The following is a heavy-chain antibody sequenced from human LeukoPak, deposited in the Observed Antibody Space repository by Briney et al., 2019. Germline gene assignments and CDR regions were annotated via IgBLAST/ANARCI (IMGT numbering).Heavy chain of an antibody. V-gene: IGHV4-30-2*01. CDR3: ARDWGDCSSTSCYDP. Sequence: SETLSLTCAVSGGSISSGGYSWSWIRQPPGKGLEWIGYIYHSGSTYYNPSLKSRVTISVDRSKNQFSLKLSSVTAADTAVYYCARDWGDCSSTSCYDPWGQGTLVTVSS. J-gene: IGHJ5*02. CDR2: IYHSGST. CDR1: GGSISSGGYS. D-gene: IGHD2-2*01.